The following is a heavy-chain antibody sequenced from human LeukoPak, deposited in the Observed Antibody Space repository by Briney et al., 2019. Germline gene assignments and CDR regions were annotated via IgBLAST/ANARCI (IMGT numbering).Heavy chain of an antibody. Sequence: KPSETLSLTCAVCGGSFSGYYWSWIRQPPGKGLEWIGEINHSGSTNYNPSLKSRVTISVDTSKNQFSLKLSSVTAADTAVYYCARGQGRSYYLPYFDYWGQGTLVTVSS. CDR3: ARGQGRSYYLPYFDY. CDR2: INHSGST. CDR1: GGSFSGYY. V-gene: IGHV4-34*01. D-gene: IGHD3-10*01. J-gene: IGHJ4*02.